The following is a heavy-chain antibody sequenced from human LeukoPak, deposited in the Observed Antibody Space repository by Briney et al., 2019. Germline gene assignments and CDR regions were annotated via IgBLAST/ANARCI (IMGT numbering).Heavy chain of an antibody. D-gene: IGHD1-14*01. J-gene: IGHJ4*02. V-gene: IGHV4-31*03. CDR3: ARGGDRRGFDY. Sequence: PSETLSLTCTVSGCSISDGGYYWSWLRQHPVNGLDWSGYIYDSGTTYDSAARQSRVAISVETSDNKFSLKLKSLTAADTAVYYCARGGDRRGFDYWGQGTLVTVSS. CDR2: IYDSGTT. CDR1: GCSISDGGYY.